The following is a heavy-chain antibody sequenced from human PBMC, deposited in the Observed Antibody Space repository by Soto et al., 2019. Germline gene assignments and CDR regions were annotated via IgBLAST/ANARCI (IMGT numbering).Heavy chain of an antibody. CDR1: GYTFTDSH. CDR3: ARAYDFVCDS. CDR2: INPDTGDR. D-gene: IGHD3-3*01. V-gene: IGHV1-2*02. Sequence: ASVKVSCKASGYTFTDSHIHWVRQAPGQGLEWMGWINPDTGDRNYAQRFQGRLTLTRDTSITTAYMALTRLTSDDTAVYFCARAYDFVCDSWGQGTLVTV. J-gene: IGHJ4*02.